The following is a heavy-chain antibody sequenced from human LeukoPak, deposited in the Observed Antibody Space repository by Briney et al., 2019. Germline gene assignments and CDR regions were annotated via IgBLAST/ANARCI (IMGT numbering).Heavy chain of an antibody. V-gene: IGHV1-3*01. CDR1: GYTFASYA. Sequence: ASVKVSCKASGYTFASYAMHWVRQAPGQRLEWMGWINAGNGNTKYSQKFQGRVTITRDTSASTAYMELSSLRSEDTAVYYCARDGLSLYYFDYWGQGTPVTVSS. D-gene: IGHD3-16*02. CDR3: ARDGLSLYYFDY. CDR2: INAGNGNT. J-gene: IGHJ4*02.